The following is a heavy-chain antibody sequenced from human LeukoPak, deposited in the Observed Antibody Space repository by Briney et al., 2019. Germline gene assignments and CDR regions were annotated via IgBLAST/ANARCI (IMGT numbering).Heavy chain of an antibody. V-gene: IGHV3-74*01. CDR2: INGEGLST. J-gene: IGHJ4*02. Sequence: GGSLRLSCAASGITFSSHWMHWVRQAPGKGLVWVSRINGEGLSTSYADSVQGRFTISRDNAKNTLYLQMNSLRAEDTAVNYCARARGSSYGLFDYWGQGTLVTVSS. D-gene: IGHD5-18*01. CDR1: GITFSSHW. CDR3: ARARGSSYGLFDY.